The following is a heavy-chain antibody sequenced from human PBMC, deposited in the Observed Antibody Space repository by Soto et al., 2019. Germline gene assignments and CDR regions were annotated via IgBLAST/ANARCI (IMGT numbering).Heavy chain of an antibody. CDR3: AKDLQSTYPSHIYYYDYCGLDV. Sequence: QVQLVESGGGVVQPGRSLRLSCSASGFTFRTYGIHWVRQAPGKGLEWVALISYNGGITNYGDSVKGRFTISRDNSRNTVDLQMTSVRGDDTAIYYCAKDLQSTYPSHIYYYDYCGLDVGGQGTTVTVSS. CDR1: GFTFRTYG. D-gene: IGHD2-2*01. V-gene: IGHV3-30*18. J-gene: IGHJ6*02. CDR2: ISYNGGIT.